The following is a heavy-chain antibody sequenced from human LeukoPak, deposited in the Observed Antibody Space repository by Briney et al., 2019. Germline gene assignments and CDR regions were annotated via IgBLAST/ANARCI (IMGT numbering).Heavy chain of an antibody. Sequence: GGSLRLSCAASGLTFSEYYMTWIRQAPGKGLEWVSSISGTGTTIYSADSVRGRFTVSRDNARNSLFLHMNSLRAEDTAVYYCAVQITMIVVVPYFDYWGQGTLVTVSS. CDR2: ISGTGTTI. CDR1: GLTFSEYY. D-gene: IGHD3-22*01. V-gene: IGHV3-11*04. J-gene: IGHJ4*02. CDR3: AVQITMIVVVPYFDY.